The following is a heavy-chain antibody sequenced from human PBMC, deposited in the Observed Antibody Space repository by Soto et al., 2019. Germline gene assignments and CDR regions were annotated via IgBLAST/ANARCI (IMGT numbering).Heavy chain of an antibody. Sequence: SETLSLTCAVYGGSFSGYYWSWIRQPPGKGPEWIGEINHSGSTNYNPSLKSRVTISVDTSKNSLYLQMNSLRAEDTAVYYCAREYVGGYDYSWFDPWGQGTLVTVSS. J-gene: IGHJ5*02. CDR2: INHSGST. D-gene: IGHD5-12*01. CDR3: AREYVGGYDYSWFDP. CDR1: GGSFSGYY. V-gene: IGHV4-34*01.